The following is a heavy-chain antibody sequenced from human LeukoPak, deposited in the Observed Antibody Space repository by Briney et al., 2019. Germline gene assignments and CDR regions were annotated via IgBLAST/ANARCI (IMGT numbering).Heavy chain of an antibody. J-gene: IGHJ6*03. CDR3: ARGSGHYYYYMDV. D-gene: IGHD7-27*01. CDR1: GFTFTNYV. CDR2: IGASGADT. Sequence: GGSLRLSCAASGFTFTNYVMTWVRQAPGKGLEWVSVIGASGADTYYSDSVKGRFTISRDNSKNTLYLQMNSLRAEDTAVYYCARGSGHYYYYMDVWGKGTTVTVSS. V-gene: IGHV3-23*01.